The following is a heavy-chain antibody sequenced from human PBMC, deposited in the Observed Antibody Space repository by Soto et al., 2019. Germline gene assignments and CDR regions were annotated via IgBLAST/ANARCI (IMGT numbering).Heavy chain of an antibody. J-gene: IGHJ3*02. CDR3: VREISSYDEYDAVAI. CDR1: GFTFSRHW. CDR2: INTDESRT. D-gene: IGHD3-3*01. V-gene: IGHV3-74*03. Sequence: EVQLVESGGNLVQPGGSLRLSCAASGFTFSRHWMHWVRQAPGTGLVWVSQINTDESRTTYADAVKGRFTISRDNAKNTLDLHMNSLSAADKAVYYCVREISSYDEYDAVAIWGQGTMVTVSS.